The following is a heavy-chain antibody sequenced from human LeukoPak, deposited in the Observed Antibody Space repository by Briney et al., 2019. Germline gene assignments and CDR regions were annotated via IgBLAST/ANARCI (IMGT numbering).Heavy chain of an antibody. Sequence: GGSLRLSCAASGFTFSTYSMDWVRQAPGKGLEWVSSITSPVGRMYYADSLKGRITISRDNARSTLYLQMNSLRAEDTAVYYCATDGRSSGWYGFDYWGQGTLVTVSS. J-gene: IGHJ4*02. CDR1: GFTFSTYS. CDR2: ITSPVGRM. CDR3: ATDGRSSGWYGFDY. V-gene: IGHV3-21*01. D-gene: IGHD6-19*01.